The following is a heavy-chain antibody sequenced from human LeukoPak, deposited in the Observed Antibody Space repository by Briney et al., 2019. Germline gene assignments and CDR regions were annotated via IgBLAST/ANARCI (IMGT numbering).Heavy chain of an antibody. J-gene: IGHJ4*02. D-gene: IGHD6-19*01. CDR3: ARDTLLLSETVAPHRGRPFDY. CDR2: IKGDGSST. V-gene: IGHV3-74*01. CDR1: GFTFSTYW. Sequence: GGSLRLSCAASGFTFSTYWMHWVSQAPGKGLVWVARIKGDGSSTIYADSVKGRFTISRDNSKNTLYLQTSSLRAEDTAVYYCARDTLLLSETVAPHRGRPFDYWGQGTLVTVSS.